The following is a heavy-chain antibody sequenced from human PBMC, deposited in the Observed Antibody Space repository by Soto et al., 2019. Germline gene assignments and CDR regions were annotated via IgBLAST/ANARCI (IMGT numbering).Heavy chain of an antibody. Sequence: EVQLVESGGGLVKPGGSLRLSCAASGFTFSSYSMNWVRQAPGKGLERVSSISSSSSYIYYADSVKGRFTISRDNAKNSMYLQMNSLRAEDTDVYYCARDRIADRPWNVCMDVWGQGTTVTVSS. D-gene: IGHD6-6*01. CDR1: GFTFSSYS. V-gene: IGHV3-21*01. J-gene: IGHJ6*02. CDR2: ISSSSSYI. CDR3: ARDRIADRPWNVCMDV.